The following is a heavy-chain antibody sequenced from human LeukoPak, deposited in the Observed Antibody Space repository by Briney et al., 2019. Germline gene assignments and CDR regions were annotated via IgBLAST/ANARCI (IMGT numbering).Heavy chain of an antibody. J-gene: IGHJ4*02. CDR2: INHSGST. Sequence: SETLSLTCAVYGGSFSGYYWSWIRQPPGKGLEWIGEINHSGSTNYNPSLKSRVTISVDTSKNQFSLKLSSVTAADTAVYYCARAPLRLMRRISGSSPMGLYFDYWGQGTLVTVSS. CDR1: GGSFSGYY. CDR3: ARAPLRLMRRISGSSPMGLYFDY. V-gene: IGHV4-34*01. D-gene: IGHD1-26*01.